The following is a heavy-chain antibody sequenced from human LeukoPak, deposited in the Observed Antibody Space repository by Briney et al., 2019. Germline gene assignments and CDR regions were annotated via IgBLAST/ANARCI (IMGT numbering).Heavy chain of an antibody. CDR3: ARAGGDTTLPLDLGY. CDR2: ISYSGST. V-gene: IGHV4-59*11. Sequence: PSETLSLTCTVSGASISTHYWTWIRQPPGKRLEWIGDISYSGSTNYNPSLKSRVTISIDTSKNKFSLKLSSVTAADTAVYYCARAGGDTTLPLDLGYWGQGTLVTVSS. D-gene: IGHD3/OR15-3a*01. CDR1: GASISTHY. J-gene: IGHJ4*02.